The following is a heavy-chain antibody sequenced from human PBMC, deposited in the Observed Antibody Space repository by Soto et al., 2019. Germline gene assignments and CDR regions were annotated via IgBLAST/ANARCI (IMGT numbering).Heavy chain of an antibody. CDR1: GFTFSGST. D-gene: IGHD6-19*01. Sequence: EVQLVESGGGLVQPGGFLKLSCAASGFTFSGSTIHWVRQTSGKGLEWVGRIPSKTNTYATAYAASVKGRFTISRDDSKNTAYLQMDSLKTEDTAVYYCTRQHLDVPVASAIDYWGQGTLVTVSS. CDR3: TRQHLDVPVASAIDY. V-gene: IGHV3-73*02. J-gene: IGHJ4*02. CDR2: IPSKTNTYAT.